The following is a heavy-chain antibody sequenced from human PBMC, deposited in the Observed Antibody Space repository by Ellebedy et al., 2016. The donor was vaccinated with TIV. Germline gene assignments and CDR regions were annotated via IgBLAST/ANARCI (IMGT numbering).Heavy chain of an antibody. CDR2: INHSGST. Sequence: SETLSLTXTVSGGSISSYYWNWIRQPPGKGLEWIGEINHSGSTNYNPSLKSRVTISVDTSKNQFSLKLSSVTAADTAVYYCARSRTYYYGSGSLPHFDYWGQGTLVTFSS. CDR1: GGSISSYY. V-gene: IGHV4-34*01. D-gene: IGHD3-10*01. CDR3: ARSRTYYYGSGSLPHFDY. J-gene: IGHJ4*02.